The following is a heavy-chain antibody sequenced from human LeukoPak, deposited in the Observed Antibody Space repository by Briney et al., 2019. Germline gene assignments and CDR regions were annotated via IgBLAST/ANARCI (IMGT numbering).Heavy chain of an antibody. CDR2: MNPNSGNT. CDR1: GYTFTSYD. Sequence: ALVKVSCKASGYTFTSYDINWVRQATGQGLEWMGWMNPNSGNTGYAQKFQGRVTMTRNTSISTAYMELSSLRSEDTAVYYCARDGPDYGSGTYHPAYWGQGTLVTVSS. V-gene: IGHV1-8*01. CDR3: ARDGPDYGSGTYHPAY. D-gene: IGHD3-10*01. J-gene: IGHJ4*02.